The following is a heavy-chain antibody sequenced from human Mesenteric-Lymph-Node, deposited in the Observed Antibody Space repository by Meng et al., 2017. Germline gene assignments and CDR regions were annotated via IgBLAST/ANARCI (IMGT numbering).Heavy chain of an antibody. CDR1: GFTFSSYA. CDR3: ARSLLTGPY. V-gene: IGHV4-34*01. D-gene: IGHD3-9*01. J-gene: IGHJ4*02. Sequence: ESLKISCAASGFTFSSYAMHWVRQPPGKGLEWIGEITHSGSTNYNPSLESRVTISVDTSKNQFSLKVNSVTAADTAVYYCARSLLTGPYWGQGTLVTVSS. CDR2: ITHSGST.